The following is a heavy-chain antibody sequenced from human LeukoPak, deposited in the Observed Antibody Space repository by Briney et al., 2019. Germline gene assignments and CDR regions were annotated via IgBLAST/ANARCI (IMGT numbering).Heavy chain of an antibody. CDR1: GYSISSGYY. Sequence: PSETLSLTCAVSGYSISSGYYWGWIRQPPGKGLEWTGSIYHSGSTYYNPSLKSRVTISVDTSKNQFSLRLSSVTAADTAVYYCARRQLGRVSAAGTYYFDYWGQGTLVTVSS. CDR2: IYHSGST. D-gene: IGHD6-13*01. V-gene: IGHV4-38-2*01. J-gene: IGHJ4*02. CDR3: ARRQLGRVSAAGTYYFDY.